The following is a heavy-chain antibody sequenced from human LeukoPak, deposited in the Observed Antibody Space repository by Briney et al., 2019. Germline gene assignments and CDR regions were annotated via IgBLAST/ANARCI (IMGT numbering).Heavy chain of an antibody. V-gene: IGHV3-7*01. D-gene: IGHD3-3*01. J-gene: IGHJ6*03. CDR1: GVTFSSYW. Sequence: GGSLRLSCADSGVTFSSYWMSWVRQAPGKGLEWVANIKQDGSEKYYVDSVKGRFTISRDNAMNSLYLQMNSLRAEDTAVYYCASQTYYDFWSGYYYYCMDVWGKGTTVTVSS. CDR2: IKQDGSEK. CDR3: ASQTYYDFWSGYYYYCMDV.